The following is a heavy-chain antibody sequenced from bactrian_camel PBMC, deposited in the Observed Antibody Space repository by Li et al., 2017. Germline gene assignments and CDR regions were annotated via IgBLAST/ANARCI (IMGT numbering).Heavy chain of an antibody. CDR3: TTAAVGRVPAE. CDR2: IAGDGRI. Sequence: HVQLVESGGGSVQAGGSLRISCVASGYTLPMNMGWFRRLPGQEREGVAAIAGDGRINYADSVKGRFTISRDDGRDTLYLQLAGLKTEDTAMYYCTTAAVGRVPAEWGRGTQVTVS. J-gene: IGHJ4*01. CDR1: GYTLPMN. V-gene: IGHV3S53*01. D-gene: IGHD5*01.